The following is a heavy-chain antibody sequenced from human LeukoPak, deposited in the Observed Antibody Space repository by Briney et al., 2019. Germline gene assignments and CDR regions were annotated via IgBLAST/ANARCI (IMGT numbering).Heavy chain of an antibody. D-gene: IGHD2-15*01. Sequence: PSETLSLTCSVSTDSRNTYYWTWIRQSPGKGLEWIGHIYHSGSTDYNPSLKSRATISIDMCKKQFSLKLTSVTAADTAVYYCVRLRWELLAPYFDHWGQGSLVIVSS. CDR3: VRLRWELLAPYFDH. J-gene: IGHJ4*02. CDR1: TDSRNTYY. V-gene: IGHV4-59*01. CDR2: IYHSGST.